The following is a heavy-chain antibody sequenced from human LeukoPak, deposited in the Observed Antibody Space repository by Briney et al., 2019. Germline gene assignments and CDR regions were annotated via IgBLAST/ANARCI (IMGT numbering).Heavy chain of an antibody. CDR3: ARADTAMATPFDY. Sequence: PSETLSLTCSVSGGSISSGSYYWSWIRQPPGKGLEWIGYIYYSGSTYYNPSLKSRVTISVDTSKNQFSLKLSSVTAADTAVYYCARADTAMATPFDYWGQGTLVTVSS. J-gene: IGHJ4*02. D-gene: IGHD5-18*01. CDR1: GGSISSGSYY. CDR2: IYYSGST. V-gene: IGHV4-30-4*07.